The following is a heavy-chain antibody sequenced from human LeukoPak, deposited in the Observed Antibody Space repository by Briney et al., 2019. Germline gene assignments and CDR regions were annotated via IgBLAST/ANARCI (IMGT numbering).Heavy chain of an antibody. Sequence: GGSLRLSCAASEFTVSSNYMSWVRQAPGKGLEWVSIIYSGGSTYYADSVKGRFTISRDSSKNTLYLQMNSLRAEDTAVCYCAGGSSKRYLDYWGQGTLVTVSS. CDR3: AGGSSKRYLDY. CDR1: EFTVSSNY. J-gene: IGHJ4*02. CDR2: IYSGGST. V-gene: IGHV3-53*01.